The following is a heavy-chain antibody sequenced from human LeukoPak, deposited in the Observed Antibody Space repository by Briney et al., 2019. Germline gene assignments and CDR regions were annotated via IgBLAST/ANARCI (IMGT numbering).Heavy chain of an antibody. Sequence: GESLKISCKGSGYSFTSYWISWVRQMPGKGLEWMGRIDPSDSYTNYSPSFQGHVTISADKSISTAYLQWSSLKASDTAMYYWASREGDWFAPWGQEPLVPVSS. J-gene: IGHJ5*02. CDR3: ASREGDWFAP. CDR1: GYSFTSYW. CDR2: IDPSDSYT. V-gene: IGHV5-10-1*01.